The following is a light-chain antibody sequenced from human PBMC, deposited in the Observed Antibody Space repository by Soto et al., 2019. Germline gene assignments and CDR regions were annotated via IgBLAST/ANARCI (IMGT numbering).Light chain of an antibody. Sequence: EIVLTQSPGTLSLSPGERATLSCRASQSVSSSYLAWYQQKPGQAPRLLFYGASRRATGIPDRVSGSGSGPDFTLTIIRLETQDFALYSCQQYGSSPWTFGQETKVEIE. V-gene: IGKV3-20*01. CDR2: GAS. CDR1: QSVSSSY. J-gene: IGKJ1*01. CDR3: QQYGSSPWT.